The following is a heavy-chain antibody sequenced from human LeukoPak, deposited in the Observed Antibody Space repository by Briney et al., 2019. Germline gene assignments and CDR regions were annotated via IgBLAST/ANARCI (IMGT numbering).Heavy chain of an antibody. D-gene: IGHD6-13*01. J-gene: IGHJ3*02. CDR2: IWYDGSNK. V-gene: IGHV3-33*01. CDR3: ARGDHSSSWSDAFDI. CDR1: GFTFSSYG. Sequence: PGRSLRLSCAASGFTFSSYGMHWVRQAPGKGLEWEAVIWYDGSNKYYADSVKGRFTISRDNSKNTLYLQMNSLRAEDTAVYYCARGDHSSSWSDAFDIWGQGTMVTVSS.